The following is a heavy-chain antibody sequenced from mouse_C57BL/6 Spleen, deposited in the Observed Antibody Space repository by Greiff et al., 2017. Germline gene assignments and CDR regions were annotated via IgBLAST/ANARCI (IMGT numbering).Heavy chain of an antibody. CDR1: GFSLSTSGMG. J-gene: IGHJ3*01. Sequence: QVTLKECGPGILQSSQTLSLTCSFSGFSLSTSGMGVSWIRQPSGKGLEWLAHIYWDDDKRYNPSLKSRLTISKDTSRNQVFLKITSVDTADTATYYCARRELTGPWFAYWGQGTLVTVSA. V-gene: IGHV8-12*01. CDR2: IYWDDDK. CDR3: ARRELTGPWFAY. D-gene: IGHD4-1*01.